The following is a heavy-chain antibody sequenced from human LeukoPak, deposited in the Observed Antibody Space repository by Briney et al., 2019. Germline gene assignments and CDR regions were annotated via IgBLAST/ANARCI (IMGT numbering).Heavy chain of an antibody. CDR2: ISAYNGNT. D-gene: IGHD3-3*01. CDR1: GYTFTSYG. V-gene: IGHV1-18*01. Sequence: ASVKVSCKASGYTFTSYGISWVRQAPGQGLEWMGWISAYNGNTNYAQKLQGRVTMTTDTSTSTAYMELRSLRSDDTAVYYCARDGVTIFRVVIAYNWFDPWGQGTLVTVSS. CDR3: ARDGVTIFRVVIAYNWFDP. J-gene: IGHJ5*02.